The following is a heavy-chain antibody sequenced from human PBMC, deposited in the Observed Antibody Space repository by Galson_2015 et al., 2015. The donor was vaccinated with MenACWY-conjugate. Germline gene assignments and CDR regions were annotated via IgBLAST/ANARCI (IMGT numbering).Heavy chain of an antibody. V-gene: IGHV3-15*01. Sequence: ALRLPCAGSAFTFSNAHMGWVRQAPGEGLEGVGGHRRQTDGGKIDDAPHVRDRFTSPGEESIHRVDVLVDCLKIEDTAVYYCTTPNPDSWGGLFFHFYMDVWGQGTKVTVSS. D-gene: IGHD2-21*01. CDR2: HRRQTDGGKI. J-gene: IGHJ6*03. CDR3: TTPNPDSWGGLFFHFYMDV. CDR1: AFTFSNAH.